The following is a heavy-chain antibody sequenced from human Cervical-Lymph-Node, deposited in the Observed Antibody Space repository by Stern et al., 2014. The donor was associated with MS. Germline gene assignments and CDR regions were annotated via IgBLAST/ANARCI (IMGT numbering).Heavy chain of an antibody. D-gene: IGHD2-15*01. Sequence: QVQLVESGGGVVQPGRSLRLSCAASGFALRSYGMHWVRQAPGKGLEWVAVISNDGNEKYYADSVKGRFTISRDNSKNTLSLQMSSLKTEDTAVYYCAKDRLFCSGGGCYAMDVWGHGTTVTVSS. CDR1: GFALRSYG. J-gene: IGHJ6*02. CDR3: AKDRLFCSGGGCYAMDV. V-gene: IGHV3-30*18. CDR2: ISNDGNEK.